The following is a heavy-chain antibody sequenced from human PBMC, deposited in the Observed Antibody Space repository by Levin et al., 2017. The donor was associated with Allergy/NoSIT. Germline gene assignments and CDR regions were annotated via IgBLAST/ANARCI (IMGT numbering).Heavy chain of an antibody. CDR3: AKVHEQWLLVDAFDS. J-gene: IGHJ3*02. CDR1: GFTFSSYA. V-gene: IGHV3-23*01. D-gene: IGHD6-19*01. Sequence: GESLKISCAASGFTFSSYAMSWVRQAPGKGLEWVSAISGSGGSTYYADSVKGRFTISRDNSKNTLYLQMNSLRDEDTAVYYCAKVHEQWLLVDAFDSWGQGTMVTVSS. CDR2: ISGSGGST.